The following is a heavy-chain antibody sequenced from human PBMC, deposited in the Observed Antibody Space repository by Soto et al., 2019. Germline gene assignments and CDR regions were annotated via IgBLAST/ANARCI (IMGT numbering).Heavy chain of an antibody. J-gene: IGHJ6*02. Sequence: ESGPTLVNPTQTLTLTCTFSGFSLSTSGMCVSWIRQPPGKALEWLALIDWDDDKYYSTSLKTRLTISKDTSKNQVVLTMTNMDPVDTATYYCXRSICSWYKTPNYGMDVWGQGTTVTVSS. CDR1: GFSLSTSGMC. CDR2: IDWDDDK. V-gene: IGHV2-70*01. CDR3: XRSICSWYKTPNYGMDV. D-gene: IGHD6-13*01.